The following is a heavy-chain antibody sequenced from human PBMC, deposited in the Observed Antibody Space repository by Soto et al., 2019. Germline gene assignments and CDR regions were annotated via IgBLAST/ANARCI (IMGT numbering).Heavy chain of an antibody. V-gene: IGHV3-48*03. CDR1: GFTFSSYE. CDR2: ISSSGSTI. D-gene: IGHD3-10*01. CDR3: AREKRFGELLYNWFDP. Sequence: GGSLRLSCAASGFTFSSYEMNWVRQAPGKGLEWVSYISSSGSTIYYADSVKGRFTISRDNAKNSLYLQMNSLRAEDTAVYYCAREKRFGELLYNWFDPWGQGTLGTVSS. J-gene: IGHJ5*02.